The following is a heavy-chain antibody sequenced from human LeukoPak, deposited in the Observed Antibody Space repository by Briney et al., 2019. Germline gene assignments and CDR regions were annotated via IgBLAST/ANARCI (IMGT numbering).Heavy chain of an antibody. CDR2: INYSGTT. V-gene: IGHV4-39*01. Sequence: SETLSLTCTVSSGSFSSSSYFCGWIRQPPGMGLEWIATINYSGTTYYNPSLKSRVTTSVDTSRNQFSLKLNSVTAADTAVYYCARLRGGVQLSGNWGQGALVTVSS. D-gene: IGHD2/OR15-2a*01. CDR1: SGSFSSSSYF. J-gene: IGHJ4*01. CDR3: ARLRGGVQLSGN.